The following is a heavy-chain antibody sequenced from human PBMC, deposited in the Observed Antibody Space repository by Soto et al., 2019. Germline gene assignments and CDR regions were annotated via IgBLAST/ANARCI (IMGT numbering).Heavy chain of an antibody. V-gene: IGHV1-8*01. CDR3: AIGIAVAGPWNAFDT. J-gene: IGHJ3*02. Sequence: GASVKVSCKASGYTFTSYDINWVRQATGQGLEWMGWMNPNSGNTGYAQKFQGRVTMTRNTSISTAYMELSSLRSEDTAVYYCAIGIAVAGPWNAFDTLGQGTMVTVSS. CDR1: GYTFTSYD. CDR2: MNPNSGNT. D-gene: IGHD6-19*01.